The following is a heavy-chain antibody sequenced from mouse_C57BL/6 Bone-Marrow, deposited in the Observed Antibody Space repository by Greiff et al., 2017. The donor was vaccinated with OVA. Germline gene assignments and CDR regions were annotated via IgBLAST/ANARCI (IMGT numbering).Heavy chain of an antibody. Sequence: EVHLVESGGGLVQPGGSLSLSCAASGFTFTDYYMSWVRQPPGKALEWLGFIRNKANGYTTEYSASVKGRFTISRDNSQSILYLQMNALRAEDSATYYCARSGSTVVAMDYWGQGTSVTVSS. V-gene: IGHV7-3*01. CDR2: IRNKANGYTT. D-gene: IGHD1-1*01. CDR3: ARSGSTVVAMDY. J-gene: IGHJ4*01. CDR1: GFTFTDYY.